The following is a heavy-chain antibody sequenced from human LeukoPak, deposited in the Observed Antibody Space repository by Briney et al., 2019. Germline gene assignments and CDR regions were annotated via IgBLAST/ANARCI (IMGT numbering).Heavy chain of an antibody. CDR1: GFTFDDYA. D-gene: IGHD2/OR15-2a*01. Sequence: GGSLRLSCAASGFTFDDYAMHWVRQAPGKGLEWVSGISWNSGSIGYADSVEGRFTISRDNAKNSLYLQMNSLRAEDMALYYCAKDFHPHYYYYYMDVWGKGTTVTVSS. V-gene: IGHV3-9*03. J-gene: IGHJ6*03. CDR2: ISWNSGSI. CDR3: AKDFHPHYYYYYMDV.